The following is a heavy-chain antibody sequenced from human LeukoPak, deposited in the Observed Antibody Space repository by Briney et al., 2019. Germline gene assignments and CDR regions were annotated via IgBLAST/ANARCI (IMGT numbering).Heavy chain of an antibody. CDR2: ISYDGSNK. V-gene: IGHV3-30-3*01. Sequence: GGSLRLSCAASGFTFSSYAMHWVRQAPGKGLEWVAVISYDGSNKYYADSVKGRFTIPRDNSRNTLYLQMNSLRAEDTAVYYCAKDQNIYDILTGLFDYWGQGTLVTVSS. J-gene: IGHJ4*02. CDR1: GFTFSSYA. CDR3: AKDQNIYDILTGLFDY. D-gene: IGHD3-9*01.